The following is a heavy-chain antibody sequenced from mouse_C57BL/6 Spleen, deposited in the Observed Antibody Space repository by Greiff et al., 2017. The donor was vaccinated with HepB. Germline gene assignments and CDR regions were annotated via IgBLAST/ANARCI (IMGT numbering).Heavy chain of an antibody. CDR3: ARVDYSNYVGYFDV. CDR1: GYTFTSYW. Sequence: QVQLQQPGAELVRPGSSVKLSCKASGYTFTSYWMHWVKQRPIQGLEWIGNIDPSDSETHYNQKFKDKATLTVDKSSSTAYRQIRRLKYEDSAVYYCARVDYSNYVGYFDVWGTGTTVTVSS. J-gene: IGHJ1*03. CDR2: IDPSDSET. D-gene: IGHD2-5*01. V-gene: IGHV1-52*01.